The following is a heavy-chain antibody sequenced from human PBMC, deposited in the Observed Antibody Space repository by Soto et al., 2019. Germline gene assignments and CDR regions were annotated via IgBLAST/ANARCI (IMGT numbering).Heavy chain of an antibody. CDR3: ARVLTIFGPADAFDI. V-gene: IGHV4-59*01. CDR2: IYYSGST. D-gene: IGHD3-3*01. J-gene: IGHJ3*02. Sequence: SETLSLTCTVSGGSISSYYLSWIRQPPGKGLEWIGYIYYSGSTNYNPSLKSRVTISVDTSKNQFSLKLSSVTAADTAVYYCARVLTIFGPADAFDIWGQGTMVTVSS. CDR1: GGSISSYY.